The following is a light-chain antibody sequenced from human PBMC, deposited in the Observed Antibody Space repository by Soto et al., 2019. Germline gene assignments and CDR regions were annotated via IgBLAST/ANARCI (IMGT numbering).Light chain of an antibody. CDR2: TAS. CDR1: QSISSH. Sequence: IRLPQSLCSLSASVGATVTITCRASQSISSHLNWYQQKPGKAPNLLMYTASNLQSGVPSRFSGSGSGTDFTLTISSLQPEDFATYYCQQSYSTPISFGQGTRLEI. CDR3: QQSYSTPIS. J-gene: IGKJ5*01. V-gene: IGKV1-39*01.